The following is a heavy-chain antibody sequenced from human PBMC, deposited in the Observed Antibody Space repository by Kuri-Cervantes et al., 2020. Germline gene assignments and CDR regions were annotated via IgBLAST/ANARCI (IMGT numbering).Heavy chain of an antibody. J-gene: IGHJ3*02. D-gene: IGHD3-10*01. CDR2: IYYSGST. Sequence: GSLRLSCTVSGGSISSSSYYWGWIRQPPGKGLEWIGSIYYSGSTYYNPSLKSRVTISVDTSKNQFSLKLSSVTAADTAAYYCARRYYGSDAFDIWGQGTMVTVSS. CDR1: GGSISSSSYY. V-gene: IGHV4-39*01. CDR3: ARRYYGSDAFDI.